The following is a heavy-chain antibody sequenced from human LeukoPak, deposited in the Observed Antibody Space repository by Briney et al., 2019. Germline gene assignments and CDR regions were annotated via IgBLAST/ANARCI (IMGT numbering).Heavy chain of an antibody. CDR1: RFTFSKYT. Sequence: PGGSLRLSCAASRFTFSKYTMNWVRQAPGKGLEWVASITNDGGYIFYADSMKGRFTISRDNSKNTLYLQMNSLRAEDTAVYYCAKDQVYYDSSGYSYFDYWGQGTLVTVSS. V-gene: IGHV3-21*01. CDR2: ITNDGGYI. CDR3: AKDQVYYDSSGYSYFDY. J-gene: IGHJ4*02. D-gene: IGHD3-22*01.